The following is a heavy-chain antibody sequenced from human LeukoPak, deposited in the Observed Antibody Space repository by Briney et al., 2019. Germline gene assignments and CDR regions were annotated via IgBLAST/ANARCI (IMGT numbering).Heavy chain of an antibody. CDR3: ARTGDSTGYYVWLDP. J-gene: IGHJ5*02. CDR1: GFSFSTYS. CDR2: ISRSSDTK. D-gene: IGHD6-19*01. Sequence: GGSLRLSCAASGFSFSTYSMNWVRQAPGKGLEWISYISRSSDTKYCADSVKGRFTISRDNGKNSLNLQMNSLRDEDTAVYYCARTGDSTGYYVWLDPWGQGTLVTVSS. V-gene: IGHV3-48*02.